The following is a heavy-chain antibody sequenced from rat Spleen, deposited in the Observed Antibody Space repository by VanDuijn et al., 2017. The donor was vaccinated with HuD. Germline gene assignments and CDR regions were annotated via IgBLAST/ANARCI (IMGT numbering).Heavy chain of an antibody. D-gene: IGHD1-8*01. J-gene: IGHJ3*01. CDR2: ISNFCGSI. Sequence: EVQLVESGGGLVQPGRSLKLSCVASGFTFHNYWMTWIRQAPGKGLEWVASISNFCGSIHYPDSVKGRFTISRDNAKGILYLQMDSLRSEDTATYYCARYGSYDNWFASWGQGTLVTVSS. V-gene: IGHV5-31*01. CDR3: ARYGSYDNWFAS. CDR1: GFTFHNYW.